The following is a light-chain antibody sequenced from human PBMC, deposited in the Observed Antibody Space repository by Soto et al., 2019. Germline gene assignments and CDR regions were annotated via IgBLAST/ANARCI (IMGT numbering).Light chain of an antibody. Sequence: QSVLTQPPSVSAAPGQQVSISCSGSSPNIGNNYVSWYQHLPGTAPKLLIFDNNKRPSGIPDRFSGSKSGTSATLGITGLQTGDEADYYCGTWDTSLSAVVFGGGTKVTVL. CDR1: SPNIGNNY. V-gene: IGLV1-51*01. J-gene: IGLJ3*02. CDR3: GTWDTSLSAVV. CDR2: DNN.